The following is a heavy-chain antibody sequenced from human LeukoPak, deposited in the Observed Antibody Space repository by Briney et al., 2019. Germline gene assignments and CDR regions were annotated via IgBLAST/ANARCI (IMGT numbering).Heavy chain of an antibody. CDR2: INTDASRT. CDR3: ARVGGSYTA. Sequence: TGGSLRLSCAASGFTFSNFWMHWVRQAPGKGLVWVSRINTDASRTTYADSVEGRFTISRDNAKNTLYLQMNSLRAEDTAVYYCARVGGSYTAWGQGTLVTVSS. CDR1: GFTFSNFW. D-gene: IGHD1-26*01. J-gene: IGHJ5*02. V-gene: IGHV3-74*01.